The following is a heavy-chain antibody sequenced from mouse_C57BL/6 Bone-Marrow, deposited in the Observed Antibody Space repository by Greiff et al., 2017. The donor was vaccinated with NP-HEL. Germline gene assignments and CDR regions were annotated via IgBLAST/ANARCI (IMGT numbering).Heavy chain of an antibody. CDR2: IYPGDGDT. Sequence: QVQLQQSGPELVKPGASVKISCKASGYAFSSSWMNWVKQRPGKGLEWIGRIYPGDGDTNYNGKFKGKATLTADKASSTAYMQHSSLTSEDSAVYFGARKGSYSTNGAPFDYWGKGTTLTVSS. V-gene: IGHV1-82*01. J-gene: IGHJ2*01. D-gene: IGHD2-5*01. CDR1: GYAFSSSW. CDR3: ARKGSYSTNGAPFDY.